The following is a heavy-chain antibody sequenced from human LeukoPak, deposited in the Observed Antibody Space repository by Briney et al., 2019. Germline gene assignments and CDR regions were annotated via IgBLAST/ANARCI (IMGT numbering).Heavy chain of an antibody. D-gene: IGHD2-15*01. J-gene: IGHJ4*02. CDR3: AKESATYCGGGSCYPFDY. CDR1: GFTFSSYG. Sequence: GGSLRLSCAASGFTFSSYGMHWVRQAPGKGLEWVAVIWYDGSNKYYADSVKGRFTISRDNSKNTLYLQMNSLRAEDTAVYYCAKESATYCGGGSCYPFDYWGQGTLVTVSS. V-gene: IGHV3-33*06. CDR2: IWYDGSNK.